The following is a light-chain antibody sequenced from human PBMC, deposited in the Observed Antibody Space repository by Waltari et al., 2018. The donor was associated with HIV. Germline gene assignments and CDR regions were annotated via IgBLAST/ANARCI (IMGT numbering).Light chain of an antibody. CDR1: SGSVARSHF. Sequence: VVTQEPSLTVCSGGTVTLSCASFSGSVARSHFPYWFQLKPGQAPRTLIYDSEKRHPLTPGRFSGSLDGDRAILTLSGALEEDEAEYFCLLSYHGVRFFGGGTRLTV. CDR3: LLSYHGVRF. CDR2: DSE. V-gene: IGLV7-46*01. J-gene: IGLJ2*01.